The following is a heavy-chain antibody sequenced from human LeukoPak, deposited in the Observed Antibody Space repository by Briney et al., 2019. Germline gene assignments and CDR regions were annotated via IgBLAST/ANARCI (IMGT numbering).Heavy chain of an antibody. V-gene: IGHV3-21*06. Sequence: PGGSLRLSCVVSGFTFSSYGMNWVRQAPGKGLEWVSSISSSPSYVYYADSVKGRFTISRDNANHTLYLQMNSLRAEDTAVYYCAREPFSGTYYRWYFDLWGRGTLVTVSS. CDR2: ISSSPSYV. CDR1: GFTFSSYG. D-gene: IGHD3-10*01. J-gene: IGHJ2*01. CDR3: AREPFSGTYYRWYFDL.